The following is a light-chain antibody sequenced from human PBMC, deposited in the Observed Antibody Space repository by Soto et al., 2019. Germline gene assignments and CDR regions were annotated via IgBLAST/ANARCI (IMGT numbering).Light chain of an antibody. Sequence: DIQMTHSPPILSASVGDRVTMTCRASQSISSRLAWYQQKPGRAPKLLIYKASTLETAVPSRFSGSGSGTEFTLTISSVQPDVYATYYCQQYNRYSSFGPGTKVDMK. V-gene: IGKV1-5*03. CDR3: QQYNRYSS. CDR1: QSISSR. J-gene: IGKJ3*01. CDR2: KAS.